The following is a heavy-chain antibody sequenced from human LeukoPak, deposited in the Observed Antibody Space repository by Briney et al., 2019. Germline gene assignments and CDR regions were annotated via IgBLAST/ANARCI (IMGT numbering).Heavy chain of an antibody. CDR3: AKILPTPAYSGSYYGVFDI. J-gene: IGHJ3*02. V-gene: IGHV3-66*01. CDR2: FYSGDNT. CDR1: GFTVSSNY. Sequence: GGSLRLSCAASGFTVSSNYMSWVRQAPGKGLEWVSVFYSGDNTYYADSVKGRFTISRDNSKNTLYLQMSSLRVEGTAVYYCAKILPTPAYSGSYYGVFDIWGQGTMVTVSS. D-gene: IGHD1-26*01.